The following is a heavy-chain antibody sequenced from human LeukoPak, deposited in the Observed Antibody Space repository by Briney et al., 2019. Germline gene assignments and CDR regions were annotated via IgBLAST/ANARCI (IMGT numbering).Heavy chain of an antibody. D-gene: IGHD2-15*01. CDR1: GYSFTSYW. CDR3: ARVGYCSGGSCYSSWFDP. Sequence: GESLKISCKGSGYSFTSYWIGWVRQMPGKGLERMGIIYPGDSDTRYSPSFQGQVTISADKSISTAYLQWSSLKASDTAMYYCARVGYCSGGSCYSSWFDPWGQGTLVTVSS. CDR2: IYPGDSDT. J-gene: IGHJ5*02. V-gene: IGHV5-51*01.